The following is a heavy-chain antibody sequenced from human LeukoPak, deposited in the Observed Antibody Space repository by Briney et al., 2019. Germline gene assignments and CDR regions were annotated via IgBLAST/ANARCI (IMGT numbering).Heavy chain of an antibody. CDR3: ARAQSIHSSGNTLRY. CDR2: INPYGGDT. V-gene: IGHV1-46*01. CDR1: GYAFISYY. J-gene: IGHJ4*02. D-gene: IGHD3-22*01. Sequence: WASVKVSCKTSGYAFISYYIHWVRQAPGQGLEWMGIINPYGGDTNYAQNFQGRVTMTRDTSTNTVYMELSSLRSADTAVYYCARAQSIHSSGNTLRYWGQGTLVTVSS.